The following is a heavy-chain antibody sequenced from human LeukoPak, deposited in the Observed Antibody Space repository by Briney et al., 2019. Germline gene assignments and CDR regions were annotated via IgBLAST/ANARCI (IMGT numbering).Heavy chain of an antibody. CDR1: GGCISSYY. D-gene: IGHD2-15*01. CDR2: IYYSGST. V-gene: IGHV4-59*01. CDR3: ARVLLQGPRDWFDP. Sequence: SETLSLTCTVSGGCISSYYWSWIRQPPGKGLEWIGYIYYSGSTNYNPSLKSRVTTSVDTSKNQFSLKLSSVTAADTAVYYCARVLLQGPRDWFDPWGQGTLVTVSS. J-gene: IGHJ5*02.